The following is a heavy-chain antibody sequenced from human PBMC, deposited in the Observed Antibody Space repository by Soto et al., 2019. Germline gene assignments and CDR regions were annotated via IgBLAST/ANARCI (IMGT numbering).Heavy chain of an antibody. Sequence: QVQLVQSGAEVKKPGASVKVSCKASGYTFTSYGISWVRQAPGQGLEWMGWISAYNGNTNYAQKLQGRVTMTTDTSTSTAYMELRSLRSDDTAVYYCARDYGSGSYLGGTYYYYGMDVWGQGTTVTVSS. V-gene: IGHV1-18*01. D-gene: IGHD3-10*01. CDR1: GYTFTSYG. CDR2: ISAYNGNT. J-gene: IGHJ6*02. CDR3: ARDYGSGSYLGGTYYYYGMDV.